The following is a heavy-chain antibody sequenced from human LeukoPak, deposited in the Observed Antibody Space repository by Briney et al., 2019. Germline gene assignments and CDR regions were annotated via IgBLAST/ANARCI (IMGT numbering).Heavy chain of an antibody. Sequence: PSETLSLTCTVSGGSIRSSYYYWSWIRQPPGKGLEWIGYIYYSGSTNYNPSLKSRVTISVDTSKNQFSLKLSSVTAADTAVYYCAREAHYDSSGYYPNWFDPWGQGTLVTVSS. CDR1: GGSIRSSYYY. CDR2: IYYSGST. J-gene: IGHJ5*02. D-gene: IGHD3-22*01. CDR3: AREAHYDSSGYYPNWFDP. V-gene: IGHV4-61*01.